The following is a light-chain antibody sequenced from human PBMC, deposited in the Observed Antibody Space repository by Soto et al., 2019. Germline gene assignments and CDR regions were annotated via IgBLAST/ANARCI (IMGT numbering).Light chain of an antibody. V-gene: IGLV2-14*03. CDR2: DVS. CDR3: GSYTTSNTRQIV. J-gene: IGLJ1*01. Sequence: QSALTQPASVSGSPGQSITISCTGTSSDVGGYNYVSWYQHHPGKAPKLMIYDVSNRPSGISNRFSGSKSGNTASLTISGLQPEDEGDYYCGSYTTSNTRQIVFGTGTKLTVL. CDR1: SSDVGGYNY.